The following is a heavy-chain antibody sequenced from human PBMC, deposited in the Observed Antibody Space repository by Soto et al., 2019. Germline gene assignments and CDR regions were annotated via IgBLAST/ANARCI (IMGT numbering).Heavy chain of an antibody. CDR1: GGSISSSSYY. CDR2: IYYSGST. CDR3: ARIGVYDFWSGPTLYYGMDV. V-gene: IGHV4-61*01. J-gene: IGHJ6*02. D-gene: IGHD3-3*01. Sequence: SETLSLTCTVSGGSISSSSYYWSWIRQPPGKGLEWIGYIYYSGSTNYNPSLKSRVTISVDTSKNQFSLKLSSVTAADTAVYYCARIGVYDFWSGPTLYYGMDVWGQGTTVTVSS.